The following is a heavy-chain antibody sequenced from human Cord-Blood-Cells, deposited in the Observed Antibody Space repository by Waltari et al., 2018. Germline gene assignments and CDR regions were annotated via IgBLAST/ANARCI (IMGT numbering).Heavy chain of an antibody. Sequence: QVQLVESGGGVVQPGRSLRLSCAASGFTFSSYGMQWVRQAPGKGLEWVAVISYDGSNKYYADSVKGRFTISRDNSKNTLYLQMNSLRAEDTAVYYCAKEPTGYSSSWSFDYWGQGTLVTVSS. V-gene: IGHV3-30*18. CDR1: GFTFSSYG. CDR3: AKEPTGYSSSWSFDY. CDR2: ISYDGSNK. D-gene: IGHD6-13*01. J-gene: IGHJ4*02.